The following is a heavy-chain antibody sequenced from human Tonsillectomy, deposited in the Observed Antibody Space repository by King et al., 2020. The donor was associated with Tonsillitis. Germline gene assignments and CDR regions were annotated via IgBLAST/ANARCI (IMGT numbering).Heavy chain of an antibody. Sequence: VQLQESGPGLVKPSETLSLTCAVSGYSISSGYYWGWIRQPPGKGLEWIGSIYHSGSTYYNPSLKSRVTISVDTSKNQFSLKLSSVTAADTAVYYCARCRNAGAGTEYWGQGTLVTVSS. CDR2: IYHSGST. D-gene: IGHD6-13*01. V-gene: IGHV4-38-2*01. CDR3: ARCRNAGAGTEY. CDR1: GYSISSGYY. J-gene: IGHJ4*02.